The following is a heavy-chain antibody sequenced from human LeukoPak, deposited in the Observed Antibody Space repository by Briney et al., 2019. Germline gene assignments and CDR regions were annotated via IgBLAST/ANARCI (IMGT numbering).Heavy chain of an antibody. V-gene: IGHV3-43*01. D-gene: IGHD3-16*01. CDR3: AKDGKGSNAYYYADH. Sequence: PGVSLRLCCAASGFNFDHYTMHWVRQAPGKGLEWVSLISWDGVSTYYAGSVKGRFTISRDNRKNSVSLQMNSLRTEDTALYYCAKDGKGSNAYYYADHWGQGTLVTVSS. CDR2: ISWDGVST. CDR1: GFNFDHYT. J-gene: IGHJ4*02.